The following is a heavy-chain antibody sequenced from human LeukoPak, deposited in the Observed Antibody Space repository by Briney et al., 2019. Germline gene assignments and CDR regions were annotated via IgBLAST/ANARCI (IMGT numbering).Heavy chain of an antibody. D-gene: IGHD2-15*01. CDR1: GFTFSSYS. CDR2: IDSNGDNT. Sequence: PGGSLRLFCAASGFTFSSYSMHWVRPAPGKGLEYVSAIDSNGDNTYYANSLKGRFIISRDNSKNTPYLQMGSLRPEDMGVYYCAREAIALLAYSLDYWGQGTLVTVSS. CDR3: AREAIALLAYSLDY. V-gene: IGHV3-64*01. J-gene: IGHJ4*02.